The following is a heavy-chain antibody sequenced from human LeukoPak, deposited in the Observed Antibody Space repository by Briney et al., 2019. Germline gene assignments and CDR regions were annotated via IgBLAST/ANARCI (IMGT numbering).Heavy chain of an antibody. V-gene: IGHV3-23*01. CDR3: AKDSGSYYSPIDY. CDR1: GFTFSSYA. CDR2: ISGSGGST. Sequence: GGSLRLSCAASGFTFSSYAMSWVRQAPGKGLEWVSAISGSGGSTYYTDSVKGRFTISRDISKNTLYLQMNSLRAEDTAVYYCAKDSGSYYSPIDYWGQGTLVTVSS. J-gene: IGHJ4*02. D-gene: IGHD3-10*01.